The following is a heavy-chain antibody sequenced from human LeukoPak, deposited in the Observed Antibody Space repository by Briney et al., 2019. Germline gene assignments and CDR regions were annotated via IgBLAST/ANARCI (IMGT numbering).Heavy chain of an antibody. CDR2: IYPGDSDT. V-gene: IGHV5-51*01. Sequence: GESLKISCKGSGYRFTSYWIGWVRQMPGKGLEWIGIIYPGDSDTRYSPSFQGQVTISADKSISTAYLQWSSLKASDTAMYYCARHGVRYYYDSSGELAFDYWGQGTLVTVSS. J-gene: IGHJ4*02. CDR1: GYRFTSYW. D-gene: IGHD3-22*01. CDR3: ARHGVRYYYDSSGELAFDY.